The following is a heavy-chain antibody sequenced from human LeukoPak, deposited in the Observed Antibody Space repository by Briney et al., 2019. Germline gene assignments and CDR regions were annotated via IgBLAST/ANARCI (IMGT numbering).Heavy chain of an antibody. CDR2: INPYTGDA. V-gene: IGHV1-2*02. CDR3: ARGKSGFSP. J-gene: IGHJ4*02. CDR1: GYTFTENY. Sequence: ASVKVSCKASGYTFTENYIHWVRQAPGHGLEWMGLINPYTGDANYTEKFQGRVTMTRDTSVSTAYIHLSRLRSDDTAVYYCARGKSGFSPWGQGTPVTVSS. D-gene: IGHD3-22*01.